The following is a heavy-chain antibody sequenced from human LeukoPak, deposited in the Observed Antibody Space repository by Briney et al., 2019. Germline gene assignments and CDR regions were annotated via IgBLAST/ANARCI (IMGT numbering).Heavy chain of an antibody. CDR1: GGSISSYY. Sequence: SETLSLTCIVSGGSISSYYWSWIRQPPGKGLEWIGYIHYSGSTNYNPSLKSRVTISVDTSKNQFSPELSSVTAADTAVYYCARAEIIGEFDYWGQGTLVTVSS. CDR3: ARAEIIGEFDY. J-gene: IGHJ4*02. CDR2: IHYSGST. D-gene: IGHD7-27*01. V-gene: IGHV4-59*01.